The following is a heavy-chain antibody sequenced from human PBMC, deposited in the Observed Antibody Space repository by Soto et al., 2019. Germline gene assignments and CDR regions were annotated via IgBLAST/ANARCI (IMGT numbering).Heavy chain of an antibody. V-gene: IGHV3-30*04. CDR1: GFTFSNYL. CDR3: ARDGIVGATRGYYFDY. CDR2: ILNDGRDK. Sequence: QVQLVESGGGVVQPGRSLRLSCAASGFTFSNYLMHWVRQAPGKGLEWVALILNDGRDKYSADSVKGRFTISRDNSKNTLYLQMNSLRDEDTAMYYCARDGIVGATRGYYFDYWGQGTLVTVSS. J-gene: IGHJ4*02. D-gene: IGHD1-26*01.